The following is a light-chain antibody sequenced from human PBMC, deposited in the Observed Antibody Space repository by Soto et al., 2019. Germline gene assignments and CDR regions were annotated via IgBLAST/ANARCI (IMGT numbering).Light chain of an antibody. J-gene: IGLJ1*01. CDR1: ISNTGSHA. V-gene: IGLV1-44*01. CDR2: SQN. Sequence: QSVLTQPPSASGAPGLRVTISCSGSISNTGSHAVNWYQHLPGTAPKLLIYSQNQRPSGVPDRFSGSKSGTSASLAISGLQSEDETDYYCATCDDSRSAQGVFGTGTKVTV. CDR3: ATCDDSRSAQGV.